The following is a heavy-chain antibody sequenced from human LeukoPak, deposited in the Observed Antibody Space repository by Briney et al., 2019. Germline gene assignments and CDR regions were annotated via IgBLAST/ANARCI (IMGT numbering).Heavy chain of an antibody. J-gene: IGHJ4*02. CDR1: GFTFSSYA. V-gene: IGHV3-30-3*01. D-gene: IGHD2-15*01. CDR3: ARSATLVVVAATLDY. CDR2: ISYDGSNK. Sequence: GGSLRLSCAASGFTFSSYAMHWVRQAPGKGLEWVAVISYDGSNKYYADSVKGRFTISRDNSKNTLYLQMNSLRAEDTAVYYCARSATLVVVAATLDYWGQGTLVTVSS.